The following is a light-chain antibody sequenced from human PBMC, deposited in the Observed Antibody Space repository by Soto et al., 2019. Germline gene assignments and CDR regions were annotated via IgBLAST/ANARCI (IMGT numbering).Light chain of an antibody. CDR1: QSLLHSNGYNY. J-gene: IGKJ5*01. V-gene: IGKV2-28*01. CDR3: QQYYRSSIT. Sequence: DIVMTQSPLSLPVTPGEPASISCRSSQSLLHSNGYNYLDWYLQKPGQSPQLLIYDASTLERGVPSRFSGTGSGTEFTLTISSLQPDDFATYYCQQYYRSSITFGQGTRLEIK. CDR2: DAS.